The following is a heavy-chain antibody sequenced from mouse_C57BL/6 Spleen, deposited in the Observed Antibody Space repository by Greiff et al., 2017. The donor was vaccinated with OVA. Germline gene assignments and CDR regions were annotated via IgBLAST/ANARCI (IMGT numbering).Heavy chain of an antibody. CDR2: IWRGGST. CDR1: GFSLTSYG. J-gene: IGHJ1*03. Sequence: VKLQESGPGLVQPSQSLSITCTVSGFSLTSYGVHWVRQSPGKGLEWLGVIWRGGSTDYNAAFMSRLSITKDNSKSQVFFKMNSLQAYDTAIYYCAKVYYYGRGVYFEVWGTGTTVTVSS. CDR3: AKVYYYGRGVYFEV. V-gene: IGHV2-5*01. D-gene: IGHD1-1*01.